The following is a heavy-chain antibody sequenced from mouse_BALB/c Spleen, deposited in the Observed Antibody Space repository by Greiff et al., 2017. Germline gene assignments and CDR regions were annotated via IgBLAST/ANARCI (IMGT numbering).Heavy chain of an antibody. Sequence: EVQLQESGGGLVQPGGSRKLSCAASGFTFSSFGMHWVRQAPEKGLEWVAYISSGSSTIYYADTVKGRFTISRDNPKNTLFLQMTSLRSEDTAMYYCARHYYGSSYVAMDYWGQGTSVTVSS. V-gene: IGHV5-17*02. CDR2: ISSGSSTI. CDR1: GFTFSSFG. D-gene: IGHD1-1*01. CDR3: ARHYYGSSYVAMDY. J-gene: IGHJ4*01.